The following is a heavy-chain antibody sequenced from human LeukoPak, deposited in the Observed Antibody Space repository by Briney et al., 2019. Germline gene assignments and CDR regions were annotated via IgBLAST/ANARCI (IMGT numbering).Heavy chain of an antibody. CDR3: AKSSYGNYYYYYMDV. Sequence: GGSLRLSCAASGFTFSSYAMHWVRQAPGKGLEWVAVIWYGGSNKYYADSVEGRFTISRDNSKNTLYLQMNSLRAEDTAVYYCAKSSYGNYYYYYMDVWGKGTTVTVSS. CDR1: GFTFSSYA. V-gene: IGHV3-30*02. CDR2: IWYGGSNK. J-gene: IGHJ6*03. D-gene: IGHD1-14*01.